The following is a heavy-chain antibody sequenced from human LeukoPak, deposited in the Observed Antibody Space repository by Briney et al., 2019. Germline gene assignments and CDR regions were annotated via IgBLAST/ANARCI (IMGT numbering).Heavy chain of an antibody. Sequence: PSETLSLTCAVYGGSFSGYYWSWIRQPPGKGLEWIGEINHSGSTNYNPSLKSRVTISVDTSKNQFSLKLSSVTAADTAVYYYARGSREQLHVNWFDPWGQGTLVTVSS. CDR1: GGSFSGYY. CDR3: ARGSREQLHVNWFDP. D-gene: IGHD6-13*01. CDR2: INHSGST. J-gene: IGHJ5*02. V-gene: IGHV4-34*01.